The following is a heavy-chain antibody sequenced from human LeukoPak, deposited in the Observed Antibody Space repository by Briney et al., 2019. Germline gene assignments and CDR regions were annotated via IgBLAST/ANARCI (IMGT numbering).Heavy chain of an antibody. CDR1: EFAFSDFY. CDR2: ISSSSSHT. Sequence: GGSLRLSCGASEFAFSDFYMTWIRQAPGKGLEWVSYISSSSSHTNYADSVKGRFTISRDNAKNSLYLQMNSLRAEDTAVYYCARTNLGSGWRFDFWGQGTLVTVSS. V-gene: IGHV3-11*06. D-gene: IGHD6-19*01. CDR3: ARTNLGSGWRFDF. J-gene: IGHJ4*02.